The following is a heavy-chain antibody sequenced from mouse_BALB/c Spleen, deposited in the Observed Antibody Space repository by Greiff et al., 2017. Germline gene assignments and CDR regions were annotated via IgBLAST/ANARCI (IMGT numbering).Heavy chain of an antibody. V-gene: IGHV5-6-5*01. CDR1: GFTFSSYA. Sequence: EVKLVESGGGLVKPGGSLKLSCAASGFTFSSYAMSWVRQTPEKRLEWVASISSGGSTYYPDSVKGRFTISRDNARNILYLQMSSLRSEDTAMYYCARDGYIDYWGQGTTLTVSS. J-gene: IGHJ2*01. CDR3: ARDGYIDY. D-gene: IGHD1-1*02. CDR2: ISSGGST.